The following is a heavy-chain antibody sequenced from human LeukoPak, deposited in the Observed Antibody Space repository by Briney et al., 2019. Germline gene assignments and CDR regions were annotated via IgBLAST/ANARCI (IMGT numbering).Heavy chain of an antibody. D-gene: IGHD2-15*01. CDR3: ARDLLPGGSFGG. V-gene: IGHV1-69*05. J-gene: IGHJ4*02. CDR1: GGTFSSYA. Sequence: ASVKVSCKASGGTFSSYAISWVRQAPGQGLEWMGGIIPIFGTANYAQKFQGRVTITTDESTSTAYMELSSLRSEDTAVYYCARDLLPGGSFGGWGQGTLVTVSS. CDR2: IIPIFGTA.